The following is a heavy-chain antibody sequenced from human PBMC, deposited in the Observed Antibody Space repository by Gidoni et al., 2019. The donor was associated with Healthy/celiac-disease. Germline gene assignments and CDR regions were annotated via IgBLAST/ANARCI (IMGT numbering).Heavy chain of an antibody. V-gene: IGHV3-11*05. D-gene: IGHD6-19*01. J-gene: IGHJ4*02. CDR3: AIGPVAVAGNDY. Sequence: QMQLVESGGGLVKPGGSLRLACAAYGLTFSDYYMSWIRQAPGKGLEWVSYISSSSSYTNYAYSLKGRFTISRDNAKNSLYLQMNSLRAEDTAVYYCAIGPVAVAGNDYWGQGTLVTVSS. CDR2: ISSSSSYT. CDR1: GLTFSDYY.